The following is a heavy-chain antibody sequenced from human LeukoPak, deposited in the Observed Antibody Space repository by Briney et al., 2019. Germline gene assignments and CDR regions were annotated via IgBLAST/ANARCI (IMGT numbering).Heavy chain of an antibody. CDR2: IYHSGST. Sequence: PSETLSLTCAVSGGSISSGGYSWSWIRQPPGKGLEWIGYIYHSGSTYYNPSLKSRVTISVDRSKNQFSLKLSSVTAADTAVYYRARVVNGGYFDYWGQGTLVTVSS. V-gene: IGHV4-30-2*01. J-gene: IGHJ4*02. CDR1: GGSISSGGYS. CDR3: ARVVNGGYFDY.